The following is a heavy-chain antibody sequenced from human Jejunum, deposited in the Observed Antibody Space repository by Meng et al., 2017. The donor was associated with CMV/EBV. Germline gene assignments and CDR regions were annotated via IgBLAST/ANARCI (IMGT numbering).Heavy chain of an antibody. CDR3: AAGFNRADY. J-gene: IGHJ4*02. CDR1: GFTFSSYW. D-gene: IGHD1-14*01. Sequence: SCAASGFTFSSYWMHWVRQAPGKGLLWVSRISTDGNSATYADSVKGRFTISRDNAKNTLYLQMSNLRAEDTAVYYCAAGFNRADYWGQGTLVTSPQ. CDR2: ISTDGNSA. V-gene: IGHV3-74*01.